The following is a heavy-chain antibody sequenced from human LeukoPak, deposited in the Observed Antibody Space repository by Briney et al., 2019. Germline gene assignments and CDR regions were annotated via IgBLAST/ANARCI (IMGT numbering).Heavy chain of an antibody. D-gene: IGHD3-16*02. CDR1: GGSISSSSYY. CDR2: IYYTVST. Sequence: PSQTLSLTCTVSGGSISSSSYYWGWLRQPPGKGLEWTGSIYYTVSTCYHPSLKSRVNISVDTSKDQFSLMLSSVTAADTAVYYCARTPSMITFGGVIVNSAFDIWGQGTMVTVSS. CDR3: ARTPSMITFGGVIVNSAFDI. J-gene: IGHJ3*02. V-gene: IGHV4-39*01.